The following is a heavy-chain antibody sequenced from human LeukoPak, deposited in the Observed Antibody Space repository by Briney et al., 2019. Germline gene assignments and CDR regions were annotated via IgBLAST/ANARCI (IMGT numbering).Heavy chain of an antibody. CDR1: GVSISSYY. CDR3: ASQQLHSDTFFDY. CDR2: IYYSEST. Sequence: SETLSLTCSVSGVSISSYYWSWIRQSPGKGLEWIGYIYYSESTNYNPSLKSRVTISVDTSKNQFSLKLSSVTAADTAVYYCASQQLHSDTFFDYSGQGTLVTVSS. D-gene: IGHD5-18*01. J-gene: IGHJ4*02. V-gene: IGHV4-59*08.